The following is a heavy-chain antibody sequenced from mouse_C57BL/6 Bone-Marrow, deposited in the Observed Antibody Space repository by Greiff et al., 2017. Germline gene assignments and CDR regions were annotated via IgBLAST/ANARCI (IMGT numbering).Heavy chain of an antibody. J-gene: IGHJ3*01. CDR1: GYTFTSYW. CDR2: IYPGSGST. CDR3: TRYGGYLPTCFAY. D-gene: IGHD2-3*01. V-gene: IGHV1-55*01. Sequence: VQLQQPGAELVKPGASVKLSCKASGYTFTSYWITWVKQRPGQGLEWMGDIYPGSGSTNYNERFKRKDTRTVDTSSSTAYMQISSLTSEDSAVYYCTRYGGYLPTCFAYWGQGTLVTVSP.